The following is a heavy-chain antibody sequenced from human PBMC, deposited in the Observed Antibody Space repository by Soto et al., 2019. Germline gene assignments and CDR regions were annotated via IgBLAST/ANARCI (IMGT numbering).Heavy chain of an antibody. Sequence: EVQLLDSGGGLVQPGGSLRLSCAASGFTFSHYAMNWVRQPPGKGLDWVSAISGSGGSTYYADSVKGRFTISRDNSKNTLYLQMSSLRAEDTAVYYCAKGPLGSGYDLDSWGQGTLVTVSS. J-gene: IGHJ4*02. D-gene: IGHD5-12*01. CDR3: AKGPLGSGYDLDS. V-gene: IGHV3-23*01. CDR2: ISGSGGST. CDR1: GFTFSHYA.